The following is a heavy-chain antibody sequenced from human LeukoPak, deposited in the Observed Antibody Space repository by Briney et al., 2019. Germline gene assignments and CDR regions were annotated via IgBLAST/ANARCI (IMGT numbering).Heavy chain of an antibody. V-gene: IGHV4-4*07. Sequence: PSETLSLTCTVSGGSISSYYWSWIRQPAGKGLEWIARVYTSGSIYYNPSLTSRVTMSVDTSKNHFSLKLSSVTAADTAVYYCAGETGTRLDRVYFYYMDVWGKGTTVTVSS. CDR3: AGETGTRLDRVYFYYMDV. J-gene: IGHJ6*03. D-gene: IGHD1-1*01. CDR2: VYTSGSI. CDR1: GGSISSYY.